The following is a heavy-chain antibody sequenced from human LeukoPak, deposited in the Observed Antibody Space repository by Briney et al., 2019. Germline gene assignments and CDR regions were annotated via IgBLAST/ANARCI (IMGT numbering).Heavy chain of an antibody. Sequence: GRSLRLSCAASGFTFSSYAMHWVRQAPGKGLEWVAVISYDGSNKYYADSVKGRFTISRDNSKNTLYLQMNGLRAEDTAVYYCARDRRLRGFYMDVWGKGTTVTVSS. CDR2: ISYDGSNK. CDR1: GFTFSSYA. V-gene: IGHV3-30*04. CDR3: ARDRRLRGFYMDV. J-gene: IGHJ6*03. D-gene: IGHD5-12*01.